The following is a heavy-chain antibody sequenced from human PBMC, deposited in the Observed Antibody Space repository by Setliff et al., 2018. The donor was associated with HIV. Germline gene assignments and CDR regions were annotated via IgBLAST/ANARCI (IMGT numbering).Heavy chain of an antibody. V-gene: IGHV3-7*01. D-gene: IGHD1-1*01. Sequence: PGGSLRLSCAASGFTFSNYWMSWVRQAPGKGLEWVANIKKDGSEKYYVDFVKGRFTISRDYASNSLYLEMNSLRVEDTAIYYCARSRSTRDAFDIWGQGTMVTVSS. J-gene: IGHJ3*02. CDR1: GFTFSNYW. CDR2: IKKDGSEK. CDR3: ARSRSTRDAFDI.